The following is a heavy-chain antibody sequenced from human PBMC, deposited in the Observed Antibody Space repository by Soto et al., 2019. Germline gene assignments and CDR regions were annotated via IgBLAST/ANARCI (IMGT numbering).Heavy chain of an antibody. CDR1: GFTFSNYG. CDR2: ILHDGSNK. J-gene: IGHJ4*02. D-gene: IGHD3-16*02. V-gene: IGHV3-30*18. Sequence: GGSLRLSCAAPGFTFSNYGMHWVRQAPGKGLEWVALILHDGSNKYYADSVKGRFTISRDNSKNTLYLQMNSLRAEDTAVYYCAKDYYVWGSYRYTFDYWGQGTLVT. CDR3: AKDYYVWGSYRYTFDY.